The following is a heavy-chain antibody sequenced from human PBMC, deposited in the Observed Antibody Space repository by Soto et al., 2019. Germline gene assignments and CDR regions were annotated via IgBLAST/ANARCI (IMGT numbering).Heavy chain of an antibody. CDR1: GFAFSSHP. J-gene: IGHJ3*02. Sequence: PGGSLRLSCAASGFAFSSHPMSWVRQAPEKGLEWVAGISDGGDLTYNADSVRGRFTISRDNSRNTLYLQMNSLRAEDTAVYYCARRVIGSSRAFDIWGQGTMVTVPS. V-gene: IGHV3-23*01. CDR3: ARRVIGSSRAFDI. CDR2: ISDGGDLT. D-gene: IGHD3-10*01.